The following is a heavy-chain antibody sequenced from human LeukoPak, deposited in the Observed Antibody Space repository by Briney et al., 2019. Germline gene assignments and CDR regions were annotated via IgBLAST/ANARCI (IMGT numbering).Heavy chain of an antibody. D-gene: IGHD3-10*01. CDR2: IKQDGSEK. V-gene: IGHV3-7*01. CDR1: GFTFSSYW. J-gene: IGHJ3*02. Sequence: GGSLRLSCAASGFTFSSYWMSWVRQAPGKGLEWVANIKQDGSEKYYVDSVKGRFTISRDNAKNSLYLQMNSLRAEDTAVYYCARDGSGSPAIVGAFDIWGQGTMVTVSS. CDR3: ARDGSGSPAIVGAFDI.